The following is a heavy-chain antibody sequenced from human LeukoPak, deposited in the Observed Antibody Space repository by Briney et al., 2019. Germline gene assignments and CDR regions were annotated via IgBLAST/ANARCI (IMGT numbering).Heavy chain of an antibody. Sequence: GGSLRLSCAASGFTFSDYYMSWIRQAPGKGLEWVSYISSSGSTIYYADSVKGRFTISRDNAKNSLYLQMNSLRAEDTAVYYCARARYYDFWSGYYFDYWGQGTLVTVSS. J-gene: IGHJ4*02. D-gene: IGHD3-3*01. CDR2: ISSSGSTI. CDR1: GFTFSDYY. CDR3: ARARYYDFWSGYYFDY. V-gene: IGHV3-11*01.